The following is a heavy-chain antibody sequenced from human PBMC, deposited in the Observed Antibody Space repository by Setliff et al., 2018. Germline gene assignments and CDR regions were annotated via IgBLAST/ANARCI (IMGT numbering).Heavy chain of an antibody. V-gene: IGHV1-2*06. Sequence: ASVKVSCKASGYTFTGYYLHWVRQAPGQGLEWMGRINPNSGDTNYAPKFQGRVTMTRDTSISTAYMDLTSLRSDDTAVFYCARDVPIGVVPAAFYNWFDPWGQGTLVTVSS. CDR3: ARDVPIGVVPAAFYNWFDP. J-gene: IGHJ5*02. CDR2: INPNSGDT. CDR1: GYTFTGYY. D-gene: IGHD2-2*01.